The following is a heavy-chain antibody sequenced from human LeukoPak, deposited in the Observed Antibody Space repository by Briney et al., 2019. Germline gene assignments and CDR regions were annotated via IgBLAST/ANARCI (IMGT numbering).Heavy chain of an antibody. CDR3: ARDQTGYYGSGDYMDV. J-gene: IGHJ6*03. CDR2: IQQDGSEK. V-gene: IGHV3-7*01. CDR1: GFTFSSYW. Sequence: GGSLRLSCAASGFTFSSYWMSWVRQAPGKGLEWVANIQQDGSEKYYVDSVKGRFTFSRDNAKNSLYLQMNRLRAEDTAVYYCARDQTGYYGSGDYMDVWGKGTTVTVSS. D-gene: IGHD3-10*01.